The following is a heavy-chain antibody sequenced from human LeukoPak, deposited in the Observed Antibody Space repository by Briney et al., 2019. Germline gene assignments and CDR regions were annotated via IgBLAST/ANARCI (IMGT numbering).Heavy chain of an antibody. CDR3: ARPRITGSSGDAFDV. D-gene: IGHD2-8*02. Sequence: GESLRISCKGSGYSFTSYWISWVRQMPGKGLEWMGRIDPSDSYTNYSPSFQGHVTISADKSINTAYLQWSSLKASDTAMYYCARPRITGSSGDAFDVWGQGTMVTVSS. CDR2: IDPSDSYT. J-gene: IGHJ3*01. V-gene: IGHV5-10-1*01. CDR1: GYSFTSYW.